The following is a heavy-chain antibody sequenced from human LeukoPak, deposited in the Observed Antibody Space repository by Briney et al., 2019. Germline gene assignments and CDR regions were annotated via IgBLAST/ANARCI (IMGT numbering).Heavy chain of an antibody. CDR1: GGSISSSNL. CDR3: ARGIRVSFRGILGYCSSTSCYYWFDP. CDR2: IYHSGTT. D-gene: IGHD2-2*01. Sequence: SETLSLTCAVSGGSISSSNLWSWVRQPPGKGLEWIGEIYHSGTTNYNPSLKSRVTISVDTSKNQFSLKLSSVTAADTAVYYCARGIRVSFRGILGYCSSTSCYYWFDPWGQGTLVTVSS. V-gene: IGHV4-4*02. J-gene: IGHJ5*02.